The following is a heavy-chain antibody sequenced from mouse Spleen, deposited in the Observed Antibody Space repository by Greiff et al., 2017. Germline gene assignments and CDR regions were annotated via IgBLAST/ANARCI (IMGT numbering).Heavy chain of an antibody. Sequence: VMLVESGAELARPGASVKMSCKASGYTFTSYTMHWVKQRPGQGLEWIGYINPSSGYTKYNQKFKDKATLTADKSSSTAYMQLSSLTSEDSAVYYCARRNSYYFDYWGQGTTLTVSS. CDR3: ARRNSYYFDY. CDR1: GYTFTSYT. CDR2: INPSSGYT. J-gene: IGHJ2*01. V-gene: IGHV1-4*01.